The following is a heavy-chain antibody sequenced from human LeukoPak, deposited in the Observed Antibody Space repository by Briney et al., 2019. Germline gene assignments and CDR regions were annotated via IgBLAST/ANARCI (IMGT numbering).Heavy chain of an antibody. CDR1: GGSISSSSYY. Sequence: SETLSLTCTVSGGSISSSSYYWGWIRQPPGKGLEWIGSIYYSGTTYYNPSLKSRVTISVDMSKNQFSLKLSSVTAADTAVYYCARHQYCTNDVCTAGGWFDPWGQGTLVTVSS. CDR2: IYYSGTT. D-gene: IGHD2-8*01. J-gene: IGHJ5*02. V-gene: IGHV4-39*01. CDR3: ARHQYCTNDVCTAGGWFDP.